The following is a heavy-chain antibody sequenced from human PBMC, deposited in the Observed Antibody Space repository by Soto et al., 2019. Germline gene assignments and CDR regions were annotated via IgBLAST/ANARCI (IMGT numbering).Heavy chain of an antibody. CDR3: ARAPRIWYSSGWSLDY. Sequence: VQLVQSGAEVKKPGASVKVSCKASGYTFTSYGISGVRQAPGQGLEWMGWISAYNGNTNYAQKFQGRVTMTTDTSTSTAYMELRSLRSDDTAVYYCARAPRIWYSSGWSLDYWGQGSLVTVSS. D-gene: IGHD6-19*01. J-gene: IGHJ4*02. V-gene: IGHV1-18*04. CDR1: GYTFTSYG. CDR2: ISAYNGNT.